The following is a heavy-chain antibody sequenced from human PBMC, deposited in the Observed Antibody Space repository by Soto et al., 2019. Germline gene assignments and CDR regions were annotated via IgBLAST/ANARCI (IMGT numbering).Heavy chain of an antibody. Sequence: QVQLVQSGAEVKKPGSSVKVSCKASGSTFSSYAINWVRQAPGQGLEWMGGIIPVFGTANYAPKFQGRVTLTADESTSTAYRELSSLRAEDTAVYYCASEPSYSGSYQYPWGQGTLVTVSS. D-gene: IGHD1-26*01. CDR3: ASEPSYSGSYQYP. CDR2: IIPVFGTA. CDR1: GSTFSSYA. V-gene: IGHV1-69*12. J-gene: IGHJ5*02.